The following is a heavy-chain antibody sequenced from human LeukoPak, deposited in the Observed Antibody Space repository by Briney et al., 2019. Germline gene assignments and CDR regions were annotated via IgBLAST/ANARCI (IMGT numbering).Heavy chain of an antibody. CDR2: IYYSGST. V-gene: IGHV4-59*01. D-gene: IGHD6-13*01. CDR1: GGSIISYY. CDR3: AREGMGAFDI. J-gene: IGHJ3*02. Sequence: PSETLSLTCTVSGGSIISYYWSWIRQPPGKGLEWIGYIYYSGSTNYNPSLKSRVTISVDTSKNQFSLKLSSVTAADTAVYYCAREGMGAFDIWGQGTMVTVSS.